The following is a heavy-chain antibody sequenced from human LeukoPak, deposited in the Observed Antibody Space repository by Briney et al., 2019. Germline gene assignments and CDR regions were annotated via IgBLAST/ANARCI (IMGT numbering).Heavy chain of an antibody. D-gene: IGHD4-17*01. Sequence: PGMSLRLSCAASGFTFSTCGMHWVRQAPGKGLEWVVVISQDGRGKHYADSVKGRFTISRDNSKTTLYLQMDNLRSEDTAVYYCAKEYGDFRGFDYWGQGTLVTVSS. CDR1: GFTFSTCG. V-gene: IGHV3-30*18. J-gene: IGHJ4*02. CDR3: AKEYGDFRGFDY. CDR2: ISQDGRGK.